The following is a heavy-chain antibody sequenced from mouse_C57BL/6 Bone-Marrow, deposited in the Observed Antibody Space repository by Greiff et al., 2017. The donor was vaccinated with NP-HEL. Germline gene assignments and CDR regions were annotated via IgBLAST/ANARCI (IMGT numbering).Heavy chain of an antibody. CDR1: GYEFSNYW. J-gene: IGHJ3*01. CDR2: IYPGDGDT. Sequence: QVQLQQSGAELVKPGASVKISCKASGYEFSNYWMNWVKQRPGKGLEWIGQIYPGDGDTNYNGKFKDKATLTADKSSSPAYMQLSRQTSEDSAVYFGARGAYWGQGTLVTVSA. CDR3: ARGAY. V-gene: IGHV1-80*01.